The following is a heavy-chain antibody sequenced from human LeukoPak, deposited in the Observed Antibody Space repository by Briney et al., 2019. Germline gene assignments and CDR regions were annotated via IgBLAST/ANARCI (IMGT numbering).Heavy chain of an antibody. Sequence: KAGGSLRLSCAASGFTFSSYSMNWVRQAPGKGLEWVSCISSSSSYIYYANSVKGRFTISRDNAKNSLYLQMNSLRAEDTAVYYCARDYENLTGSKTRFHYWGQGTLVTVSS. CDR2: ISSSSSYI. J-gene: IGHJ4*02. CDR1: GFTFSSYS. D-gene: IGHD3-9*01. CDR3: ARDYENLTGSKTRFHY. V-gene: IGHV3-21*01.